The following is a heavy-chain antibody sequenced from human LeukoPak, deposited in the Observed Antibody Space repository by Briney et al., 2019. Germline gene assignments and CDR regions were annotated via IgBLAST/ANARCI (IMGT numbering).Heavy chain of an antibody. Sequence: GGSLRLSCAASGFRFSTYWMNWVRQAPGKGLEWLANINTDGTTTNYIDSVRGRFTISRDNAKNLLYLQVNSLRAEDTAVYYCAKGTVTTEGGFDYWGQGTLVTVSS. V-gene: IGHV3-7*03. CDR2: INTDGTTT. J-gene: IGHJ4*02. CDR3: AKGTVTTEGGFDY. CDR1: GFRFSTYW. D-gene: IGHD4-17*01.